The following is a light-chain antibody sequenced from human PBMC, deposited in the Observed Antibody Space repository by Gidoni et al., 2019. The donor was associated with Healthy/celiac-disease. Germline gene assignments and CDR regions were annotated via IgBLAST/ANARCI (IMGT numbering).Light chain of an antibody. V-gene: IGKV1-39*01. CDR3: QQSYSNPRT. J-gene: IGKJ1*01. Sequence: DVPMTQPPSSLSASVGDRVTITCRASQRISSYLNWYQQKPGKAPKLLIYAASSLQSGVPSRFSGSGSGTDFTLTISSLQPEDFATYYCQQSYSNPRTFGQGTKVEIK. CDR1: QRISSY. CDR2: AAS.